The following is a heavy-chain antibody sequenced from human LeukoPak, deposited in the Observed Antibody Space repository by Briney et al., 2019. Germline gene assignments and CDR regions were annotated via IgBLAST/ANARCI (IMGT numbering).Heavy chain of an antibody. J-gene: IGHJ4*02. CDR2: ISYGGRNK. V-gene: IGHV3-30*04. D-gene: IGHD6-19*01. CDR1: GFTFSSYA. CDR3: ARDGGAVAGFDY. Sequence: GGSLRLSCAASGFTFSSYAMHWVRQAPGKGLEGVAVISYGGRNKYYADSVKGRFTISRDNSKNTLYLQMNSLRAEDTAVYYCARDGGAVAGFDYWGQGTLVTVSS.